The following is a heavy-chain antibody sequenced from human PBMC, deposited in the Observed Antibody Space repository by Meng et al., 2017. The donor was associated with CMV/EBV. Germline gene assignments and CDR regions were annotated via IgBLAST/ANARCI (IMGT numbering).Heavy chain of an antibody. CDR1: VCTFSSYA. CDR2: IIPIFGTA. Sequence: SVKVSCKASVCTFSSYAISWVRQAPGQGLEWMGGIIPIFGTANYAQKFQGRVTITTDESTSTAYMELSSLRSEDTAVYYCARQVPEFFEKDYYYYGMDVWGQGTTVTVSS. D-gene: IGHD3-10*01. V-gene: IGHV1-69*05. J-gene: IGHJ6*02. CDR3: ARQVPEFFEKDYYYYGMDV.